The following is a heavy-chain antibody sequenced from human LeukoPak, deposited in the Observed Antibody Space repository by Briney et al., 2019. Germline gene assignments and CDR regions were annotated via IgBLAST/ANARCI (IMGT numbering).Heavy chain of an antibody. CDR1: GGSISSYY. Sequence: SSETLSLTCTVSGGSISSYYWSWIRQPPGKGLEWIGYIYYSGSTNYNPSLKSRVTISVDTSKNQLSLKLSSVTAADTAVYYCARAVVGFGELDDPYYFDYWGQGTLVTVSS. J-gene: IGHJ4*02. V-gene: IGHV4-59*01. D-gene: IGHD3-10*01. CDR2: IYYSGST. CDR3: ARAVVGFGELDDPYYFDY.